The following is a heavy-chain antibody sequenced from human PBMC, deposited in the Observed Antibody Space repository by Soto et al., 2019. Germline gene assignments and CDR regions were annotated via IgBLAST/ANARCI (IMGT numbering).Heavy chain of an antibody. D-gene: IGHD2-21*02. J-gene: IGHJ5*01. CDR3: ARGGGLPDCAGYCPPDS. CDR2: FLYTGTS. CDR1: GASISSSGYS. V-gene: IGHV4-30-2*01. Sequence: QLQLQESGSGLLEPSQTLSLTCAVSGASISSSGYSWNWIRQAPGRGLEWIGSFLYTGTSSYDPSLKSRVTISADKSKNQFSLQLTSVTAADTAVYQCARGGGLPDCAGYCPPDSWGQGTLVTVSS.